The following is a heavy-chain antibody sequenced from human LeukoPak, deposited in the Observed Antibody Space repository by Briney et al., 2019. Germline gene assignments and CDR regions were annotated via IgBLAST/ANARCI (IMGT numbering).Heavy chain of an antibody. CDR1: GYTFTSYV. Sequence: ASVKVSCKASGYTFTSYVISWVRQAPGQGLEWMGWISAYNGNTNYAQKLQGRVTMTTDTSTSTAYMELRSLRSDDTAVYYCARANRVVRGWYYFDYWGQGTLVTVSS. V-gene: IGHV1-18*01. CDR2: ISAYNGNT. D-gene: IGHD3-10*01. J-gene: IGHJ4*02. CDR3: ARANRVVRGWYYFDY.